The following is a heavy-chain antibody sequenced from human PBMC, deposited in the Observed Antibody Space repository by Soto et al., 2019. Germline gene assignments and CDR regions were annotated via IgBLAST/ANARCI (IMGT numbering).Heavy chain of an antibody. J-gene: IGHJ3*02. CDR3: ARAGGGSNSRPDAFDI. D-gene: IGHD2-15*01. Sequence: GGSLRLSCAASGFTFSSYSMNWVRQAPGKGLEWVSSISSSSSYIYYADSVKGRFTISRDNAKNSLYLQMNSLRAEDTAVYYCARAGGGSNSRPDAFDIWRQGTMVPVSS. CDR2: ISSSSSYI. V-gene: IGHV3-21*01. CDR1: GFTFSSYS.